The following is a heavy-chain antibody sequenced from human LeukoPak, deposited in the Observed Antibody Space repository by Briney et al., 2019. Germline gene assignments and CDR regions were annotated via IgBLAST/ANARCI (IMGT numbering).Heavy chain of an antibody. V-gene: IGHV3-30*19. D-gene: IGHD3-3*01. CDR3: ARCRDYNFWSGSAVDY. CDR2: ISYDGVNT. J-gene: IGHJ4*02. Sequence: GGSLRLSCAASGFTFSSYGMHWVRQAPGKGLEWVAVISYDGVNTDYADSVMGRFTISRDNSKNTLYLQMDSLRAEDTAVYYCARCRDYNFWSGSAVDYWGQGTLVTVSS. CDR1: GFTFSSYG.